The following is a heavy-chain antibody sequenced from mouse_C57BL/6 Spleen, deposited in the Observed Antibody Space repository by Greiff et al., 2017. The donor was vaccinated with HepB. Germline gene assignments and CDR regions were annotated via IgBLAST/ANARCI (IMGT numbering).Heavy chain of an antibody. D-gene: IGHD1-1*01. CDR1: GFTFSDYG. Sequence: EVQGVESGGGLVKPGGSLKLSCAASGFTFSDYGMHWVRQAPEKGLEWVAYISSGSSTIYYADTVKGRFTISRDNAKNNLFLQMTSLRSEDTAMYYCARGYYGSSYLYYYAMDYWGQGTSVTVSS. CDR3: ARGYYGSSYLYYYAMDY. CDR2: ISSGSSTI. V-gene: IGHV5-17*01. J-gene: IGHJ4*01.